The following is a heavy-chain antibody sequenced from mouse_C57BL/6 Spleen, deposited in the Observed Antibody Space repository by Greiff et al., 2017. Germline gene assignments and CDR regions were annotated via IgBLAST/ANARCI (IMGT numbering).Heavy chain of an antibody. D-gene: IGHD1-2*01. V-gene: IGHV6-3*01. CDR1: GFTFSNYW. J-gene: IGHJ1*03. CDR3: TNLLRPWYFDV. CDR2: IRLKSDNYAT. Sequence: EVKVQESGGGLVQPGGSMKLSCVASGFTFSNYWMNWVRQSPEKGLEWVAQIRLKSDNYATHYAESVKGRFTISRDDSKSSVYLQMNNLRAEDTGIYYCTNLLRPWYFDVWGTGTTVTVSS.